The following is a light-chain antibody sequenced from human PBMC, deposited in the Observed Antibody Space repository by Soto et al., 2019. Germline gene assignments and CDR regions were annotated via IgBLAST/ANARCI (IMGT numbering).Light chain of an antibody. Sequence: EVVLTQSPDTLSLSPGERATLSCRASQSVSSTFLAWYQQRPGQAPRLLIYGASSRATGIPDRFSGSGSGTDFTLTITRPEPEDFALYYCQQFGTSATFGQGTKVEIK. CDR3: QQFGTSAT. J-gene: IGKJ1*01. CDR2: GAS. V-gene: IGKV3-20*01. CDR1: QSVSSTF.